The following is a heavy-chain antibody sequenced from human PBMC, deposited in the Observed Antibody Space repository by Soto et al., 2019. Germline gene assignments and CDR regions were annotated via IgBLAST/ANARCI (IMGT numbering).Heavy chain of an antibody. V-gene: IGHV4-30-4*01. CDR1: SVSIRSVYYR. D-gene: IGHD7-27*01. CDR2: ITNCGST. CDR3: ARGPSGDKVDY. Sequence: QVQLQESGPRLVKPSQTLSLTCTVSSVSIRSVYYRWRWLRQTLDKGLEWIGRITNCGSTYNTPSLALRVTISVDTSESQFSRQRSSVSAADTAVYYCARGPSGDKVDYLGQGTLVTVSS. J-gene: IGHJ4*02.